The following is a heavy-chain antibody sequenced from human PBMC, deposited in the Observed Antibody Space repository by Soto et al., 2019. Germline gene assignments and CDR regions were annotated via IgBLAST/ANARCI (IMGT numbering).Heavy chain of an antibody. Sequence: SLLLSCAASGFTFSDHYMTWIRQAPGKGLEWLSYISSSGTTIYYAESVRGRFTISRDNAKNSLYLQMNSLRVEDSAVYYCARVGDMAYKDWGQGTLVTVSS. CDR1: GFTFSDHY. CDR2: ISSSGTTI. D-gene: IGHD3-3*01. J-gene: IGHJ4*02. CDR3: ARVGDMAYKD. V-gene: IGHV3-11*01.